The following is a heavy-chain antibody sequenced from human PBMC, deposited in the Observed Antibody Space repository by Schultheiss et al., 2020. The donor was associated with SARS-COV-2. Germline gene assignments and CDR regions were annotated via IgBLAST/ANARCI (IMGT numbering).Heavy chain of an antibody. CDR1: GDSISSGNYY. Sequence: SETLSLTCTVSGDSISSGNYYWIWIRQPAGKGLEWIGRIYTSGNTNYNPSLKSRVTMSVDKSKNQLSLKLSSVTAADTAVYYCARGENWNYDYWGQGTLVTVSS. CDR3: ARGENWNYDY. V-gene: IGHV4-61*02. CDR2: IYTSGNT. J-gene: IGHJ4*02. D-gene: IGHD1-7*01.